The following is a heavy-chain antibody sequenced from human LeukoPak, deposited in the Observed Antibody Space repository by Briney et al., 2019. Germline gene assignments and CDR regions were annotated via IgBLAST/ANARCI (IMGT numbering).Heavy chain of an antibody. J-gene: IGHJ4*02. CDR2: ISYDGDNK. D-gene: IGHD3-16*01. V-gene: IGHV3-30*04. CDR1: GFTFSTYA. Sequence: GGSLRLSCAASGFTFSTYAMHWVRQSPGKGLEWEAVISYDGDNKYCADSVKGRFTISRDNSKNTLYLQMNSLRVEDSALYYCARDGGSHWGQGTLVTVSS. CDR3: ARDGGSH.